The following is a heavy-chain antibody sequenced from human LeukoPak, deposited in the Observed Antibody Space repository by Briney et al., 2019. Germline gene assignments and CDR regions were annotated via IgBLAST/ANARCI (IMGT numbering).Heavy chain of an antibody. D-gene: IGHD1-26*01. V-gene: IGHV1-8*03. Sequence: ASVKVSCTASGYTFTSYDINWVRQATGQGLEWMGWMNPNSGNTGYAQKFQGRVTITRDTSISTAYMELSSLRSEDTAVYYCARGRRRGSYCFDYWGQGTLVTVSS. CDR3: ARGRRRGSYCFDY. J-gene: IGHJ4*02. CDR1: GYTFTSYD. CDR2: MNPNSGNT.